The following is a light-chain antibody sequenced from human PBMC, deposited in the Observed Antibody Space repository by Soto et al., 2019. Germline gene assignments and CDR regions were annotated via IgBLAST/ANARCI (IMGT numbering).Light chain of an antibody. J-gene: IGLJ1*01. V-gene: IGLV1-40*01. CDR1: SSNIGAGYD. Sequence: QSVLTQPPSVSGAPGQRVTISCTGSSSNIGAGYDVHWYQQLPGTAPKLLFYGNSNRPSGVPDRFSGSKSGTSASLAITGLQAEDEADYYCQSYDSSLSVYVFGTGTKVTVL. CDR3: QSYDSSLSVYV. CDR2: GNS.